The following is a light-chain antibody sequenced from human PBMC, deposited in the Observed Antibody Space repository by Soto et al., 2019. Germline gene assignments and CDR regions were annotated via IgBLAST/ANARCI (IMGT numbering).Light chain of an antibody. J-gene: IGKJ4*01. CDR2: GES. CDR1: QSVSSN. V-gene: IGKV3-15*01. CDR3: QQYNNWPHFT. Sequence: EIVMTHSPATLSVSPGERATLSCRASQSVSSNLAWYQQKPGQAPRLLIYGESTRATGIPVSFSGSGSGTPFTRSISSLQSEDFAISYCQQYNNWPHFTVGGGAKVDI.